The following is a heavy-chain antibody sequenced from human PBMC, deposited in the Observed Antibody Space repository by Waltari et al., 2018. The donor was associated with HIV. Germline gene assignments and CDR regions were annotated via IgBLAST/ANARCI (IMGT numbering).Heavy chain of an antibody. D-gene: IGHD3-22*01. J-gene: IGHJ6*02. Sequence: QVQLVESGGGWVKPGGSLRLSCAASGLPFRDYYMTWIRQAPGKGLEWVSYISSSGGNLHYADSVKGRFSISRDNAKNLLYLQMNSLRAEDTAVYYCATSRITMIVRGLDVWGQGTTVTVSS. V-gene: IGHV3-11*04. CDR2: ISSSGGNL. CDR3: ATSRITMIVRGLDV. CDR1: GLPFRDYY.